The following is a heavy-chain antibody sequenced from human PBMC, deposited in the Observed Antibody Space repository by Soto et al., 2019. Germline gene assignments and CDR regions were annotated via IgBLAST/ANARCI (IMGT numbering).Heavy chain of an antibody. CDR3: ARGNYYDSLDYYYGMDV. D-gene: IGHD3-22*01. Sequence: ASVKVSCKASGYTFTSYGISWVRQAPGQGLEWMGWISAYNGSTNYAQKLQGRVTMTTDTSTSTAYMELRSLRSDDTAVYYCARGNYYDSLDYYYGMDVWGQGTTVTVS. CDR1: GYTFTSYG. V-gene: IGHV1-18*01. J-gene: IGHJ6*02. CDR2: ISAYNGST.